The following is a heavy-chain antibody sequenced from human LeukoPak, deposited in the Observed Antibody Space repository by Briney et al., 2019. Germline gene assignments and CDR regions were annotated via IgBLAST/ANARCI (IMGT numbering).Heavy chain of an antibody. V-gene: IGHV1-18*01. CDR2: ISAYNGKT. J-gene: IGHJ4*02. D-gene: IGHD3-10*01. CDR3: ARGHSGDY. Sequence: XWVRQAXGQGLEWMGWISAYNGKTNYSQKLQGRVTMTTDTSTSTAYMELRSLRSDDTAVYYCARGHSGDYWGQGTLVTVS.